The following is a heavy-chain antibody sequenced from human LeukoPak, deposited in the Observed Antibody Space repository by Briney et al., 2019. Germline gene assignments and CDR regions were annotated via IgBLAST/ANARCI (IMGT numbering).Heavy chain of an antibody. Sequence: GGSLRLSCAASGFTFSSYSMSWVRQAPGEGLEWVSVIDGGGDITYYADSVQGRFTISRDNSKNTLSLQMNSLSAEDTAVYYCAGRGIAVAGARTFDYWGQGTLVIVSS. CDR1: GFTFSSYS. CDR3: AGRGIAVAGARTFDY. CDR2: IDGGGDIT. V-gene: IGHV3-23*01. J-gene: IGHJ4*02. D-gene: IGHD6-19*01.